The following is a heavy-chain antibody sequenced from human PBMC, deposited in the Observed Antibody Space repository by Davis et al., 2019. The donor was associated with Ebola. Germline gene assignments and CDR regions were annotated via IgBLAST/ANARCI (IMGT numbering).Heavy chain of an antibody. V-gene: IGHV3-30*18. D-gene: IGHD4-23*01. CDR2: ISSDGSNK. J-gene: IGHJ5*02. CDR1: GFTFRNYG. Sequence: GESLKISCAASGFTFRNYGMHWVRQAPGKGLEWVAVISSDGSNKFYVDTVKGRFTISRDNSKKTLNLQMNSLRPDNTAVYFCAKEASGSGGYGGAFVPWGPGTLVTVSS. CDR3: AKEASGSGGYGGAFVP.